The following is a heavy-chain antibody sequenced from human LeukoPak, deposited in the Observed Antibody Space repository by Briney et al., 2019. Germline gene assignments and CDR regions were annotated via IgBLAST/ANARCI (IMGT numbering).Heavy chain of an antibody. CDR2: IYYSGST. CDR1: GGSISSYY. V-gene: IGHV4-59*01. CDR3: ARLGGYSYGLRR. D-gene: IGHD5-18*01. J-gene: IGHJ4*02. Sequence: SETLSLTCTVSGGSISSYYWSWIRQPPGKGLVWIGYIYYSGSTNYNPSLKSRVTISVDTSKNQFSLKLSSVTAADTAVYYCARLGGYSYGLRRWGQGTLVTVSS.